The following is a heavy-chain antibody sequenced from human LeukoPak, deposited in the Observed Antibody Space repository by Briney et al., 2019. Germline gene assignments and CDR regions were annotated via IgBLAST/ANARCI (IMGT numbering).Heavy chain of an antibody. Sequence: KPSETLTLTCAVYGGSFSGYYWSWIRQPPGKGLEWIGEINHSGSTNYNPSLKSRVTISVDTSKNQFSLKLSFVTAADTAVYYCARGRGSSWYRAVNFDYWGQGTLVTVSS. CDR2: INHSGST. CDR1: GGSFSGYY. D-gene: IGHD6-13*01. V-gene: IGHV4-34*01. J-gene: IGHJ4*02. CDR3: ARGRGSSWYRAVNFDY.